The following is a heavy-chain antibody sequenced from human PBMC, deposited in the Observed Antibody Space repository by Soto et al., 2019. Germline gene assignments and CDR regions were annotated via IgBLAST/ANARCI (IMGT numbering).Heavy chain of an antibody. CDR3: VKDRSTSDWYGYFDY. CDR1: GFTFNTQA. CDR2: ISVSGNNT. V-gene: IGHV3-23*01. D-gene: IGHD6-19*01. J-gene: IGHJ4*02. Sequence: EVQLLESGGGLEQPGGSLRLSCAASGFTFNTQAMSWVRQAPGKGLEWVSSISVSGNNTYKADAVKGRFTISRDNSKNTLYLQMNSLRAEDTAVYYCVKDRSTSDWYGYFDYWGQGTLVTVSS.